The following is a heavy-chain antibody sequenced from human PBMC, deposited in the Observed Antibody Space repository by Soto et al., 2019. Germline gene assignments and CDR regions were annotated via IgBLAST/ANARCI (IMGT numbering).Heavy chain of an antibody. Sequence: SETLALTCTVSGATITRGGYYLTWVRQHPGRGLEWLGNTYYTGNTNYNPSLKSRLAISVDTSKNQFSLRLRSVTAEDTALYYCVRDTTPIRGMDVWGPGITITVSS. CDR1: GATITRGGYY. CDR3: VRDTTPIRGMDV. J-gene: IGHJ6*02. CDR2: TYYTGNT. D-gene: IGHD1-26*01. V-gene: IGHV4-31*03.